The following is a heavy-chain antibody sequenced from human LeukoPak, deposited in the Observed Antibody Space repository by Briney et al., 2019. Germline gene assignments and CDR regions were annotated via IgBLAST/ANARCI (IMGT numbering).Heavy chain of an antibody. J-gene: IGHJ3*02. Sequence: SETLSLTCAVYGGSFSGYYWSWIRQPPGKGLEWIGEINHSGSTNYNPSLKSRVTISVDTSKNQFSLKLSSVTAADTAVYYCARELPSHIVVVTAIAPPDAFDIWGQGTMVTVSS. D-gene: IGHD2-21*02. CDR1: GGSFSGYY. CDR3: ARELPSHIVVVTAIAPPDAFDI. CDR2: INHSGST. V-gene: IGHV4-34*01.